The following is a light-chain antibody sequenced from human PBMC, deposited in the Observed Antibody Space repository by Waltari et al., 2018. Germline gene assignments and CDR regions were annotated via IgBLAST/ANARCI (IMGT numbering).Light chain of an antibody. CDR2: GAA. CDR1: QSVSSN. Sequence: EIVMTQSPATLSVSPGERATLSGRASQSVSSNLAWYQQKPGQAPRLLIYGAATRATGIPARFSGSGSGTEFTLTISSLQSEDVAAYYCQQYNNWPPYTFGPGTKVDIK. CDR3: QQYNNWPPYT. J-gene: IGKJ3*01. V-gene: IGKV3-15*01.